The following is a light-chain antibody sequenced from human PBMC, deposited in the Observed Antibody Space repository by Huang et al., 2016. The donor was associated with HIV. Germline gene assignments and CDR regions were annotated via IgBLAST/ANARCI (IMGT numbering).Light chain of an antibody. J-gene: IGKJ4*01. Sequence: EIVMTQSPATLSVSPGERATLSCRASQSVRSNLAWYQQKPGQVPRLLIYDASTRATGLPARFSGSGSGTEFTLTISSLQSEDFAVYYCQQYNDWPLTFGGGTKVEIK. CDR2: DAS. CDR1: QSVRSN. CDR3: QQYNDWPLT. V-gene: IGKV3-15*01.